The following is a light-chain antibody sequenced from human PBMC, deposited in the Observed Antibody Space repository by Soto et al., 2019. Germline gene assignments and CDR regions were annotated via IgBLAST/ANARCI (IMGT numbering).Light chain of an antibody. CDR2: GAS. CDR3: QQYNNWPYT. V-gene: IGKV3-15*01. Sequence: EIVMTQSPDTLSVSPGERATLSCRASQSVSTNLAWYQQKPGQDPRLLIYGASTRATGIPARFSGSGSGTEFTLTISSLQSEDFAVYHCQQYNNWPYTFGQGTKLEIK. J-gene: IGKJ2*01. CDR1: QSVSTN.